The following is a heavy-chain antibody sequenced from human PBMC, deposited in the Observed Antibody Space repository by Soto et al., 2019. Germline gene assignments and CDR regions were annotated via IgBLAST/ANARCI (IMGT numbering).Heavy chain of an antibody. CDR2: ISSTTNYI. V-gene: IGHV3-21*06. CDR1: WFTFTRYS. CDR3: ARESEDLTSNFDY. J-gene: IGHJ4*02. Sequence: GGSLRLSCAASWFTFTRYSMNWVRQAPGKGLEWVSSISSTTNYIYYGDSMKGRFTISRDNAKNSLYLEMNSLRAEDTAVYYCARESEDLTSNFDYWGQGTLVTVS.